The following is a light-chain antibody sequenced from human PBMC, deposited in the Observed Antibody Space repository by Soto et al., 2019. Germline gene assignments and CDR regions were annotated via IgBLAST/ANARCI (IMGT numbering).Light chain of an antibody. CDR1: QSISSW. CDR3: QQYKHYSEAT. V-gene: IGKV1-5*03. CDR2: KAS. Sequence: DIQMTQSPSTLSASVGDRVTITCRASQSISSWLAWYQQKPGKAPKVLIHKASDLEYGVPSRFSGSGSGTEFTLTISSLQPDDLGTYYCQQYKHYSEATFGQGTKLEIK. J-gene: IGKJ2*01.